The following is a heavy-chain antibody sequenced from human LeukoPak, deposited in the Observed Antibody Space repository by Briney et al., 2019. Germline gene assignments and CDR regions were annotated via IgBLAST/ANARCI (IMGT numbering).Heavy chain of an antibody. CDR1: GGSISSSSYY. J-gene: IGHJ5*02. CDR2: VHHSGIT. D-gene: IGHD1-26*01. Sequence: PSETLSLTCTVSGGSISSSSYYWSWIRQPPGKGLEWIGEVHHSGITNYTSSLKNRVTISVDTSKNQFSLKLTSVTAADTAVYFCARRPPYEGSYGWFDPWGQGTLVTVSS. V-gene: IGHV4-39*07. CDR3: ARRPPYEGSYGWFDP.